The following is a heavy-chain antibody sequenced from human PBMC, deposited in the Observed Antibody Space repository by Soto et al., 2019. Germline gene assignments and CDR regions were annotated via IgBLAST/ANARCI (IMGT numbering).Heavy chain of an antibody. J-gene: IGHJ5*02. Sequence: EVQLLESGGGLVQPGGSLRLSCAASGFTFSSYAMTWVRQAPGKGLEWVSSISVSGAATYYTDSVRGRFTISRGISKSTLYLQMISLNTEDTALYYCAKVSVHYTSGRYDHWGQGTLVTVSS. CDR2: ISVSGAAT. D-gene: IGHD6-19*01. V-gene: IGHV3-23*01. CDR3: AKVSVHYTSGRYDH. CDR1: GFTFSSYA.